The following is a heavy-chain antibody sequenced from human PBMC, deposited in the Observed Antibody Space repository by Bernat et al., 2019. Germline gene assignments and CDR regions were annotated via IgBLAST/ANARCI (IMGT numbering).Heavy chain of an antibody. D-gene: IGHD3-9*01. CDR1: GFTFSSYS. CDR3: ARDYDNLTGYFAYYYYYGMDV. Sequence: EVQLVESGGGLVKPGGSLRLSCAASGFTFSSYSMNWVRQAPGKGLEWVSSISSSSSYIYYADSVKGRFTISRDNAKNSLYLQMNSLRAEDTAVYYCARDYDNLTGYFAYYYYYGMDVWGQGTTVTVSS. V-gene: IGHV3-21*01. J-gene: IGHJ6*02. CDR2: ISSSSSYI.